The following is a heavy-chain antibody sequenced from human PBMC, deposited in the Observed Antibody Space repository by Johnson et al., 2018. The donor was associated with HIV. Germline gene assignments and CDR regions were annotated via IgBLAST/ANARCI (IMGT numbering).Heavy chain of an antibody. D-gene: IGHD1-26*01. V-gene: IGHV3-23*04. CDR3: ARDLTGSYAVDI. CDR1: GFTFSDYY. CDR2: ISGSGGST. J-gene: IGHJ3*02. Sequence: VQLVESGGGLVKPGGSLRLSCTASGFTFSDYYMSWIRVAPGKGLEWVSAISGSGGSTYYADSVKGRFTISRDNSKNTLYLEMNGLRAEDTAVYYCARDLTGSYAVDIWGHGTMVTVSS.